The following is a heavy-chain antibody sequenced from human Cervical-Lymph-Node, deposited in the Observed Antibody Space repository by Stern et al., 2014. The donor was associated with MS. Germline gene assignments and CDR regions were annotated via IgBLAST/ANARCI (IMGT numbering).Heavy chain of an antibody. V-gene: IGHV4-31*03. J-gene: IGHJ4*02. CDR1: GGSISSGGYY. CDR3: ARVDSSSWDFDY. Sequence: QLQLQESGPGLVKPSQTLSLTCTVSGGSISSGGYYWSWIRQHPVKGLEWIVYIYYSGSTYYNPSLKSRVTISVDTSKNQFSLKLSSVTAADTAVYYCARVDSSSWDFDYWGQGTLVTVSS. D-gene: IGHD6-13*01. CDR2: IYYSGST.